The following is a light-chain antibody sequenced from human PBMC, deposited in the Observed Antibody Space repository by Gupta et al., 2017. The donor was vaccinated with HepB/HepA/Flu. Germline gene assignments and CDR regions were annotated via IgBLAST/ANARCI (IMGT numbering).Light chain of an antibody. J-gene: IGLJ2*01. Sequence: SYVLTQPPAVSVAPGKTARITCGGNNIGSKSVHWYQQKAGQAPVLVVYEDSDRPSGIPERYSGSNSGNTATLAISRVEAGDEADYSCQVWDSSRELVLFGGGTKLTVL. CDR2: EDS. CDR1: NIGSKS. CDR3: QVWDSSRELVL. V-gene: IGLV3-21*03.